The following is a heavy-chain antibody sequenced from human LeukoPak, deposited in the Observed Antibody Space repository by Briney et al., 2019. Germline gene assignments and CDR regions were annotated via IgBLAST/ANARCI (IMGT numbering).Heavy chain of an antibody. CDR2: INHSGST. D-gene: IGHD3-22*01. Sequence: SETLSLTCTVSGGSISSSSYYWGWIRQPPGKGLEWIGEINHSGSTNYNPSLKSRVTISVDTSKNQFSLKLSSVTAADTAVYYCARTEYYYDSSGYPTHDAFDIWGQGTMVTVSS. V-gene: IGHV4-39*07. J-gene: IGHJ3*02. CDR3: ARTEYYYDSSGYPTHDAFDI. CDR1: GGSISSSSYY.